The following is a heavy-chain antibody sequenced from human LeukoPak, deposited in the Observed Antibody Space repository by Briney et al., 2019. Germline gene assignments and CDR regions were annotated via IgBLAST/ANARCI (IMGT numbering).Heavy chain of an antibody. V-gene: IGHV3-23*01. CDR3: AKVVAYDSSGYHDAFDI. Sequence: PGGSLRLSCAASGFTFSSYGMSWVRQAPGKGLEWVSAISGSGGSTYYADSVKGRFTISRDNSKNTLYLQMNSLRAEDTAVYYCAKVVAYDSSGYHDAFDIWGQGTMVTVSS. D-gene: IGHD3-22*01. CDR1: GFTFSSYG. J-gene: IGHJ3*02. CDR2: ISGSGGST.